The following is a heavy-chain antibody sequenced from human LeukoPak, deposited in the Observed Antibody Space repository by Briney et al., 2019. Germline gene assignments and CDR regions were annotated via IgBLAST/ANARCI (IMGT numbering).Heavy chain of an antibody. CDR1: GYTFTGYY. Sequence: ASVKVSCKASGYTFTGYYMHWVRQAPGQGLEWMGIINPSGGSTSYAQKFQGRVTMTEDTSTDTAYMELSSLRSEDTAVYYCATGTPKDIVVVPAADDAFDIWGQGTMVTVSS. D-gene: IGHD2-2*01. J-gene: IGHJ3*02. V-gene: IGHV1-46*01. CDR3: ATGTPKDIVVVPAADDAFDI. CDR2: INPSGGST.